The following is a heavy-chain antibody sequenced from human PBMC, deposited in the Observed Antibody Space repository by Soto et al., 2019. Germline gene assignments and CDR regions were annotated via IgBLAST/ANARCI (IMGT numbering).Heavy chain of an antibody. CDR2: ISSSSDYI. D-gene: IGHD1-1*01. V-gene: IGHV3-21*01. Sequence: EVQLVESGGGLVKPGGSLRLSCAASGFTFSTYSMNWVRQAPGKGLEWVSSISSSSDYIYYADSVKGRFTISRDNAKNSLYLQMNSLSDEDTAVYYCASGGTTGTTATNWFDPWGQGNLVTVSS. J-gene: IGHJ5*02. CDR1: GFTFSTYS. CDR3: ASGGTTGTTATNWFDP.